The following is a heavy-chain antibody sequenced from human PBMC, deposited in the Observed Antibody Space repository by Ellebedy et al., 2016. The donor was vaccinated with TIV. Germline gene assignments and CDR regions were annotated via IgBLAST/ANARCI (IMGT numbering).Heavy chain of an antibody. J-gene: IGHJ4*02. CDR3: ATFNWGSDYFED. CDR2: FYSGGAT. CDR1: GLTVISNY. V-gene: IGHV3-53*01. Sequence: GESLKISCAASGLTVISNYMAWVRQPPGKGLEWVSLFYSGGATYYADPVKARFTISRDKSTNTLHLQMDNLSAEDTAVYYCATFNWGSDYFEDWGQGTLVTVSS. D-gene: IGHD7-27*01.